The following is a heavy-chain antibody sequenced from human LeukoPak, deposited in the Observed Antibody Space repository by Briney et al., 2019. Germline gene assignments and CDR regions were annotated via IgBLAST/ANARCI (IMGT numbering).Heavy chain of an antibody. CDR3: ARDHRGMDV. J-gene: IGHJ6*02. CDR2: ISNNGGYK. Sequence: PGGSLRLSCATSGFTFSSYGFHWVRQAPGKGLEWVAVISNNGGYKHYTDSVKGRFTISRDDSKNSLYLQMNSLRAEDTAVYYCARDHRGMDVWGQGTTVTVSS. V-gene: IGHV3-33*01. CDR1: GFTFSSYG.